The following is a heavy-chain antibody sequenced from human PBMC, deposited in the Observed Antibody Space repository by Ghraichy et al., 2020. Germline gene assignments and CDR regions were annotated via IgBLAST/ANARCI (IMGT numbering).Heavy chain of an antibody. J-gene: IGHJ5*02. D-gene: IGHD6-19*01. CDR1: GYTFTSYD. CDR2: MNPNSGNT. Sequence: ASVKVSCKASGYTFTSYDINWVRQATGQGLEWMGWMNPNSGNTGYAQKFQGRVTMTRNTSISTAYMELSSPRSEDTAVYYCARAQYSSGWYRRVYNWFDPWGQGTLVTVSS. V-gene: IGHV1-8*01. CDR3: ARAQYSSGWYRRVYNWFDP.